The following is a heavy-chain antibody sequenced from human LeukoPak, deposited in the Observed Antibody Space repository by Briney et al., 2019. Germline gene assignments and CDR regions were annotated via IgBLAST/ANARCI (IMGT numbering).Heavy chain of an antibody. Sequence: PGRSLRLSCAASGFTFDDYAMHWVRQAPGKGLEWVSGISWNSGSIGYADSVKGRFTISRDNAKNSLYLQMNSLRAEDTALYYCAKDIGFSIVVVAATGGGAFDIWSQGTMVTVSS. V-gene: IGHV3-9*01. CDR3: AKDIGFSIVVVAATGGGAFDI. CDR1: GFTFDDYA. CDR2: ISWNSGSI. J-gene: IGHJ3*02. D-gene: IGHD2-15*01.